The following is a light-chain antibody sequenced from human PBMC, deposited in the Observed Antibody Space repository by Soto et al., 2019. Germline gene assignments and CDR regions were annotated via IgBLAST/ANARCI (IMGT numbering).Light chain of an antibody. V-gene: IGKV3-15*01. CDR3: QQYNNSPGT. CDR1: QSVSGN. J-gene: IGKJ1*01. CDR2: GAS. Sequence: EILMTQSPSTLSVSPGERATLSCRASQSVSGNLAWYQQKPGQAPRLLIYGASTRATGIPARFSGSGSGTEFTLTISSLQSEDFAVYYCQQYNNSPGTFGQGTKVDIK.